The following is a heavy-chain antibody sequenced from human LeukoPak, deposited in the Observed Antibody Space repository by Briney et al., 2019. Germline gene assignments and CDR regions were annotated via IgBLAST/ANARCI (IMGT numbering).Heavy chain of an antibody. J-gene: IGHJ3*02. CDR2: INHSGST. D-gene: IGHD5-18*01. V-gene: IGHV4-34*01. CDR1: GGSFSGYY. CDR3: ARPIVDTDMVESGAFDI. Sequence: ASETLSLTCAVYGGSFSGYYWSWIRQPPGKGLEWIGEINHSGSTNYNPSLKSRVTISVDTSKNQFSLKLSSVTAADTAVYYCARPIVDTDMVESGAFDIWGQGTMVTVSS.